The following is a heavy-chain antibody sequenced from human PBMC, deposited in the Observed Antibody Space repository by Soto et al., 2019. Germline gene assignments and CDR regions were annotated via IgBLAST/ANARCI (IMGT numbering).Heavy chain of an antibody. CDR3: ARDKVGDDDFLYLDY. J-gene: IGHJ4*02. D-gene: IGHD1-26*01. V-gene: IGHV3-23*01. Sequence: GGSLRLSCTASEVTFSNYAISWVRQAPGKGLEWVSGISASGGKTHYADSVKGRFTSSRDNSKNTVYLQMNSLRAEDTAVYFCARDKVGDDDFLYLDYWGQGTLVTVSS. CDR2: ISASGGKT. CDR1: EVTFSNYA.